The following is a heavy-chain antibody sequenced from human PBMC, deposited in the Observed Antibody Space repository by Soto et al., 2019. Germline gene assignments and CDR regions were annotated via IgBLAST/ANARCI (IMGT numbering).Heavy chain of an antibody. CDR3: AKVLTHCISTSCPNWFDP. Sequence: EVQLLESGGGLVQPGGSLRLSCAASGFTFSSYAMSWVRQAPGKGLEWVSAISGSGGSTYYADSVKGRFTISRDNSKNTLYLQMNSLRAEDTAVYYCAKVLTHCISTSCPNWFDPWGQGTLVTVSS. CDR2: ISGSGGST. CDR1: GFTFSSYA. V-gene: IGHV3-23*01. D-gene: IGHD2-2*01. J-gene: IGHJ5*02.